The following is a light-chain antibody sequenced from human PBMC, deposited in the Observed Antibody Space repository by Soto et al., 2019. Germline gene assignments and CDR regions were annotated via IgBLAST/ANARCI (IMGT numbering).Light chain of an antibody. V-gene: IGKV3-20*01. J-gene: IGKJ1*01. Sequence: ESVLTQSPGTLSLSPGERATLSCRASQSVSYYLAWYQQKPGQAPRLLIYGASTRATGIPDRFSGSGSGTVFTLTINILEPDDFAVYYCHQYGNSPQTFGQGTKVDVK. CDR1: QSVSYY. CDR3: HQYGNSPQT. CDR2: GAS.